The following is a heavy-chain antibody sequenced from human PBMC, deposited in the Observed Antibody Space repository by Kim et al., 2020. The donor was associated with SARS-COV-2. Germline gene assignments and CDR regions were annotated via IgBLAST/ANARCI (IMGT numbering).Heavy chain of an antibody. D-gene: IGHD2-21*01. J-gene: IGHJ2*01. Sequence: SETLSLTCDVSGDSITNNRWWSWVRQPPGKGLEWIGEIYHGGTINYNPSLKSRVTMSIDKSKNQFSLRVTFVTAADTGTYYCSPYPYCDPSWYFDAWGHG. CDR2: IYHGGTI. V-gene: IGHV4-4*02. CDR3: SPYPYCDPSWYFDA. CDR1: GDSITNNRW.